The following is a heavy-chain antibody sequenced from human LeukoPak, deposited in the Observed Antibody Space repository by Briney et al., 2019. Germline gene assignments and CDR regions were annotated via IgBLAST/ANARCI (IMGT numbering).Heavy chain of an antibody. J-gene: IGHJ3*02. CDR2: INPSGGST. D-gene: IGHD2-2*01. CDR1: GYTFTSYY. CDR3: ARGCSSTSCSDAFDI. Sequence: ASVKVSSKASGYTFTSYYMHWVRQAPGQGLEWMGIINPSGGSTSYAQKFQGRVTMTRDTSTSTVYMELSSLRSEDTAVYYCARGCSSTSCSDAFDIWGQGTMVTVSS. V-gene: IGHV1-46*03.